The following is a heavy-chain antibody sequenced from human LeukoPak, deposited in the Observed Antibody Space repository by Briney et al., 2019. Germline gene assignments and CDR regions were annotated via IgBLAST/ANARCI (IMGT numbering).Heavy chain of an antibody. D-gene: IGHD1-26*01. CDR1: GFTFRHYY. CDR2: ISASSQTT. J-gene: IGHJ4*02. V-gene: IGHV3-11*04. CDR3: ARDPSWEILSYFDY. Sequence: GGSLRLSCVVSGFTFRHYYMTWIPQAPGKGLEWVSYISASSQTTYYGDSVRGRFTISRDNAKNSLHLDRNTLKAEDTAVYYCARDPSWEILSYFDYWGQGTLVTVSS.